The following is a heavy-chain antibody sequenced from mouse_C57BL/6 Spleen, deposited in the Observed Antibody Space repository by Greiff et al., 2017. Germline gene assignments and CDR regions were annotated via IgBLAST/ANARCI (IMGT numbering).Heavy chain of an antibody. CDR2: IYPGDGDT. CDR1: GYAFSSYW. CDR3: ARPGTGVWFAY. Sequence: VQLQQSGAELVKPGASVNISCKASGYAFSSYWMNWVKQRPGKGLEWIGQIYPGDGDTNYNGKFKGKATLTADKSSSTAYMQLSSLTSEDSAVYFCARPGTGVWFAYWGQGTLVTVSA. D-gene: IGHD4-1*01. V-gene: IGHV1-80*01. J-gene: IGHJ3*01.